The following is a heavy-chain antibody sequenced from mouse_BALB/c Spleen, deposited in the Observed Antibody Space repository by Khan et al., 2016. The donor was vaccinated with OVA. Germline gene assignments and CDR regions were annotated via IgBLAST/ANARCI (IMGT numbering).Heavy chain of an antibody. CDR1: GFSLTNYG. V-gene: IGHV2-6-1*01. CDR2: IWSDGST. J-gene: IGHJ4*01. D-gene: IGHD2-10*01. Sequence: QMQLEESGPGLVAPSQSLSITCTISGFSLTNYGVHWVRQPPGKGLEWLVVIWSDGSTTYNSALKSRLTISKDNSKSQVFLKMNSLQTDDTAMYFCARQPYYHYNIMDYWGQGTLVTVSS. CDR3: ARQPYYHYNIMDY.